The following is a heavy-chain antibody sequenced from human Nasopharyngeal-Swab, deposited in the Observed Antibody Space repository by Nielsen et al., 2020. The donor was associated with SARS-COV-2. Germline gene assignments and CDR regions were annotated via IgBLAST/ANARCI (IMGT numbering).Heavy chain of an antibody. D-gene: IGHD3-3*01. CDR2: ISSSGSTI. CDR1: GFTFSDYY. V-gene: IGHV3-11*04. Sequence: GESLKISCAASGFTFSDYYMSWIRPAPGKGLEWVSYISSSGSTIYYADSVKGRFTISRDNAKNSLYLQMNSLRAEDAAVYYCARGVYYYYYYYMDVWGKGTTVTVSS. CDR3: ARGVYYYYYYYMDV. J-gene: IGHJ6*03.